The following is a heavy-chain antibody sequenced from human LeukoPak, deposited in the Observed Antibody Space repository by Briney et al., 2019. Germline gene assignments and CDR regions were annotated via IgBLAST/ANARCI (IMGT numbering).Heavy chain of an antibody. J-gene: IGHJ4*02. CDR3: ARGGYSGYDFLGYFDY. D-gene: IGHD5-12*01. V-gene: IGHV3-23*01. Sequence: GGSLRLSCAASGFTFSSYALNWVRQAPGKGLEWVSVIYGSGTTTYYADSVRGRFTISRDSSKSTMYLQMNSLRVEDTAVYYCARGGYSGYDFLGYFDYWGQGTLVTVSS. CDR2: IYGSGTTT. CDR1: GFTFSSYA.